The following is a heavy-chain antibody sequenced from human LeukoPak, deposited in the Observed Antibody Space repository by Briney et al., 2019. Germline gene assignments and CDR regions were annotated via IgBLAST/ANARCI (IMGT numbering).Heavy chain of an antibody. J-gene: IGHJ5*02. CDR3: AREMIAVAVNWFDP. D-gene: IGHD6-19*01. CDR1: GFTFSSYG. V-gene: IGHV3-30*02. CDR2: IRYDGSNK. Sequence: GGSLRLSCAASGFTFSSYGMHWVRQAPGKGLEWVAFIRYDGSNKYYADSVKGRFTISRDNSKNTLYLQMNSLRAEDTAVYYCAREMIAVAVNWFDPWGQGTLVTVSS.